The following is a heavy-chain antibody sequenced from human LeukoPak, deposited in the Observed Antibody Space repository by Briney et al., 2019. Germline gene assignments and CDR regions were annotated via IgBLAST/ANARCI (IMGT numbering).Heavy chain of an antibody. D-gene: IGHD3-10*01. CDR3: ARRGFGSGSYLDS. V-gene: IGHV1-2*02. CDR1: GHTFTGYY. CDR2: INPSGGT. Sequence: ASVKVSCKASGHTFTGYYLHWVRQAPGQGLEWMGWINPSGGTNYAQKFQGRVTMTRDTSISTAYMELSRLRSDDTAVYYCARRGFGSGSYLDSWGQGTLVTVSS. J-gene: IGHJ4*02.